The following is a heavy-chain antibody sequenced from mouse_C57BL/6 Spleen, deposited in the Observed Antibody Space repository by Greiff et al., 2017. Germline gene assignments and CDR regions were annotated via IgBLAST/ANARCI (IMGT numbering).Heavy chain of an antibody. Sequence: QVQLQQPGAELVKPGASVKLSCKASGYTFTSYWMQWVKQRPGQGLEWIGEIDPSDSYTNYNQKFKGKGTLTVDTSSSTAYMQLSSLTSEDSAVYYCARERGTTVVADYWGQGTTLTVSS. J-gene: IGHJ2*01. CDR1: GYTFTSYW. D-gene: IGHD1-1*01. CDR2: IDPSDSYT. CDR3: ARERGTTVVADY. V-gene: IGHV1-50*01.